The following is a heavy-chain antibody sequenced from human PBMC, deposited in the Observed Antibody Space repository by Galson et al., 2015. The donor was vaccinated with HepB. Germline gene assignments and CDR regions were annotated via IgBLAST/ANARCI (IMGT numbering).Heavy chain of an antibody. CDR2: IKSKTDGGTT. Sequence: SLRLSCAASGFTFSDYYMSWIRQAPGKGLEWVGRIKSKTDGGTTDYAAPVKGRFTISRDDSKNTLYLQMNSLKTEDTAVYYCTTDPIYSGSYYPAFDIWGQGTMVTVSS. J-gene: IGHJ3*02. CDR3: TTDPIYSGSYYPAFDI. V-gene: IGHV3-15*01. D-gene: IGHD1-26*01. CDR1: GFTFSDYY.